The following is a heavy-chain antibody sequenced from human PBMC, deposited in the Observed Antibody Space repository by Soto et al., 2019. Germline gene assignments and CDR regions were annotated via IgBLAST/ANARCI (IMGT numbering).Heavy chain of an antibody. CDR2: INAGNGNT. J-gene: IGHJ4*02. CDR3: ARVSGWYHLDY. D-gene: IGHD6-19*01. Sequence: QVQLVQSGAEEKKPWASVKVSCKASGYTFTSYAMHWVRQAPGQRLEWMGWINAGNGNTKYSQKFQGIVTITRDTSASTAYMELSSLRSEDTAVYYCARVSGWYHLDYWGQGTLVTVSS. CDR1: GYTFTSYA. V-gene: IGHV1-3*05.